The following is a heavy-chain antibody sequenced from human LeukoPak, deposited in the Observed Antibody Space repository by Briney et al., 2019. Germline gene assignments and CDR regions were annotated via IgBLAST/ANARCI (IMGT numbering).Heavy chain of an antibody. CDR2: IIPFYGIT. CDR1: GGTFGAYA. V-gene: IGHV1-69*17. CDR3: ASCIQLERRGEYYYYYGMDV. D-gene: IGHD1-1*01. Sequence: SVKVSCKASGGTFGAYAITWVRQAPGKGLEWMGGIIPFYGITNYAENFQGRVTITADKSTNTAYMEVNSLKSEDTAVYFCASCIQLERRGEYYYYYGMDVWASGTTVTVSS. J-gene: IGHJ6*04.